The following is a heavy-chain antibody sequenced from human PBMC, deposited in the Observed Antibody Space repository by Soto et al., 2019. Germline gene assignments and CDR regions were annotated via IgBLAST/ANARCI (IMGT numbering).Heavy chain of an antibody. CDR3: ARGWGLYYFDY. Sequence: QVQLVQSGAEVKKPGASVKVSCKASGYTFTSYAMHWVRQAPGQRLEWMGWINAGNGNTKYSQKFQGRVTITRDTSASTAYMELSSMRSEDTAVYYCARGWGLYYFDYWGQGTLVTVSS. CDR1: GYTFTSYA. D-gene: IGHD7-27*01. J-gene: IGHJ4*02. V-gene: IGHV1-3*01. CDR2: INAGNGNT.